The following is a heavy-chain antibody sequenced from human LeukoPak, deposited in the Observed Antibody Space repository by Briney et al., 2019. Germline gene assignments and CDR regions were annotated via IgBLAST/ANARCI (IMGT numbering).Heavy chain of an antibody. V-gene: IGHV4-39*07. CDR1: GGSISSSSYY. D-gene: IGHD1-7*01. CDR2: IYYSGST. CDR3: AGGSNWKYDV. J-gene: IGHJ4*02. Sequence: KPSETLSLTCTVSGGSISSSSYYWGWIRQPPGKGLEWIGSIYYSGSTYYNPSLKSRVTISIDTSKNQFSLKLTSVTPADTAIYYCAGGSNWKYDVWGQGTLVTVSS.